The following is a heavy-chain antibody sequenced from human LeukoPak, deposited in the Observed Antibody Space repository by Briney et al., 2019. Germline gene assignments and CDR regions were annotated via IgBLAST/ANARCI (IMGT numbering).Heavy chain of an antibody. CDR1: GFTFSSYS. CDR2: ISSSSSTI. CDR3: ARDACSGGSCYFDY. V-gene: IGHV3-48*01. D-gene: IGHD2-15*01. J-gene: IGHJ4*02. Sequence: GGSLRLSCTASGFTFSSYSMNWVRRAPGKGLEWVSYISSSSSTIYYADSVKGRFTISRDNAKNSLYLQMNSLRAEDTAVYYCARDACSGGSCYFDYWGQGTLVTVSS.